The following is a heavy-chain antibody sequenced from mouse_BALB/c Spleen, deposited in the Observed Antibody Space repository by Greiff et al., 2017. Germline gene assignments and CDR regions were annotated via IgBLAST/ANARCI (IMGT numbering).Heavy chain of an antibody. Sequence: QVQLQQSAAELARPGASVKMSCKASGYTFTSYTMHWVKQRPGQGLEWIGYINPSRGYTEYNQKFKDKTTLTADKSSSTAYMQLSSLTSEDSAVYYCARSYDYDGLDYWGQGTTLTVSS. V-gene: IGHV1-4*02. D-gene: IGHD2-4*01. CDR1: GYTFTSYT. CDR3: ARSYDYDGLDY. CDR2: INPSRGYT. J-gene: IGHJ2*01.